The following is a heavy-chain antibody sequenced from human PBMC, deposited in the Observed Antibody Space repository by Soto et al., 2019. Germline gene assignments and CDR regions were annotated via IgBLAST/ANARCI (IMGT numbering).Heavy chain of an antibody. Sequence: QLQLLESGPGLVKASETLSLTCSVSGGSISTSRSYWAWIRQPPGKGLEWLANIFYSGSIFYNPPLTRRVSVSVNTSKKEFYMKMRSVTAADTAVYYFAGQATTGDTDLWFDPWGQGTLVTVSS. J-gene: IGHJ5*02. CDR1: GGSISTSRSY. V-gene: IGHV4-39*01. D-gene: IGHD2-21*01. CDR3: AGQATTGDTDLWFDP. CDR2: IFYSGSI.